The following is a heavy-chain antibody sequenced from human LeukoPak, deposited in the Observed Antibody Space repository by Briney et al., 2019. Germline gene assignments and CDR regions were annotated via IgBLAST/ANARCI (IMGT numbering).Heavy chain of an antibody. V-gene: IGHV1-2*06. CDR1: GYIFTPYD. D-gene: IGHD2-21*01. CDR3: ARGISGGFDI. CDR2: IIPDSGAT. J-gene: IGHJ3*02. Sequence: ASVKVSCKASGYIFTPYDLNWLGKAPGKGLERMGRIIPDSGATNYAQNFQGRVTLTRDTSISTAYMELSRLSPDDTAVYYCARGISGGFDIWGQGTMVTVSS.